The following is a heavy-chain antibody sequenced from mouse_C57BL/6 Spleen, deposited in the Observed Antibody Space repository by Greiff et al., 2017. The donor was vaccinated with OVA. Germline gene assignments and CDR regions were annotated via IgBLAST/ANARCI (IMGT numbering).Heavy chain of an antibody. J-gene: IGHJ4*01. D-gene: IGHD1-1*01. CDR3: AREGYYGAMDD. CDR2: IHPNSGST. CDR1: GYTFTSYW. V-gene: IGHV1-64*01. Sequence: VQLQQPGAELVKPGASVKLSCKASGYTFTSYWMHWVKQRPGQGLEWIGMIHPNSGSTNYNEKFKSKATLTVDKSSSTAYMQLSSLTSEDSAVYDCAREGYYGAMDDWGQGTSVTVSS.